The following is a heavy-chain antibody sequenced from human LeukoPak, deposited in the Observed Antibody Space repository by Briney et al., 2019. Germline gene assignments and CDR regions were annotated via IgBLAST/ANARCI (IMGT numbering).Heavy chain of an antibody. V-gene: IGHV1-18*01. D-gene: IGHD3-3*01. CDR3: ARDLRRATIFGVVNFDY. CDR1: GYTFTSYG. J-gene: IGHJ4*02. CDR2: ISTYNANT. Sequence: ASVKVSCKASGYTFTSYGISWVRQAPGQGPEWMGWISTYNANTNYAQKFQGRVTMTTETSTTTAYMELRSLRSDDTAVYYCARDLRRATIFGVVNFDYWGQGTLVTVSS.